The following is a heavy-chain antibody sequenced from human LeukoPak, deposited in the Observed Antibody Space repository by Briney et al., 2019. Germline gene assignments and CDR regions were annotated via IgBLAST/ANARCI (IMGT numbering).Heavy chain of an antibody. CDR1: GFTFTSYG. J-gene: IGHJ4*02. V-gene: IGHV4-34*01. CDR3: ARGRYCSSTSCYMIATGDFDY. Sequence: GSLRLSCVASGFTFTSYGMNWVRQPPGKGLEWIGEINHSGSTNYNPSLKSRVTISVDTSKNQFSLKLSSVTAADTAVYYCARGRYCSSTSCYMIATGDFDYWGQGTLVTVSS. CDR2: INHSGST. D-gene: IGHD2-2*02.